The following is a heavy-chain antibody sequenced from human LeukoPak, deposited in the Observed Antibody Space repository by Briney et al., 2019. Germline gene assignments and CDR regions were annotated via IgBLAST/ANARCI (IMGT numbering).Heavy chain of an antibody. D-gene: IGHD3-3*01. V-gene: IGHV3-23*01. CDR1: GFTFSSYA. CDR3: ARLNGSGTRKGTNWFDP. J-gene: IGHJ5*02. CDR2: ISGSGGST. Sequence: PGGSLRLSCAASGFTFSSYAMSWVRQAPGKGLERVSAISGSGGSTYYADSVKGRFTISRDNSKNTLYLQMNSLRAEDTAVYYCARLNGSGTRKGTNWFDPWGQGTLVTVSS.